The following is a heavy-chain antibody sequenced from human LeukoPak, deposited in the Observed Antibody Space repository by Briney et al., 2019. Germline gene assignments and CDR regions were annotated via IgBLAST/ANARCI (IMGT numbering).Heavy chain of an antibody. Sequence: SVKVSCKASGGTFSSYAISWVRQAPGQGLEWMGGIIPIFGTANYAQKFQGRVTITADESTSTAYMELSSLRSEDTAVYYCAREVAVMITFGGVNDNYFDYWSQGTLVTVSS. V-gene: IGHV1-69*13. CDR2: IIPIFGTA. D-gene: IGHD3-16*01. CDR3: AREVAVMITFGGVNDNYFDY. CDR1: GGTFSSYA. J-gene: IGHJ4*02.